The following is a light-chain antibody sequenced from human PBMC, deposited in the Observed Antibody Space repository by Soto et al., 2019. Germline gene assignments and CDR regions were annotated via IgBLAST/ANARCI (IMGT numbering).Light chain of an antibody. V-gene: IGKV3-20*01. J-gene: IGKJ4*01. Sequence: EIVLTQSPGTLSLSPGERATLSCRASQSVNNNYLAWYQQKPGQAPRLLIYGAFRRATGIPDRFSGSGSGTDFTLTISRLEPEDFAVYSCQQYGSSPLTFGGGTKVEIK. CDR3: QQYGSSPLT. CDR2: GAF. CDR1: QSVNNNY.